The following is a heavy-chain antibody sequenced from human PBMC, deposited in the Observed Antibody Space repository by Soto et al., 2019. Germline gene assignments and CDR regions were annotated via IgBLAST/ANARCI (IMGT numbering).Heavy chain of an antibody. CDR1: GGSMSSGDYY. V-gene: IGHV4-30-4*01. CDR2: IYNSGRT. CDR3: AAFLGAYWYFDL. J-gene: IGHJ2*01. D-gene: IGHD1-26*01. Sequence: SETLSLTCTVSGGSMSSGDYYWSWIRQPPGKGLEWIGYIYNSGRTYHNPSIKSRVTMSVDTSKNQFSLNLSSVSAADTAVYYCAAFLGAYWYFDLWGRGTLVTVSS.